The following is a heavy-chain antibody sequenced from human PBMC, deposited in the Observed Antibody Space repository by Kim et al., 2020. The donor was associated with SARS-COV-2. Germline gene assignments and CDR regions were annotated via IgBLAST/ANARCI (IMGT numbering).Heavy chain of an antibody. J-gene: IGHJ4*02. D-gene: IGHD3-16*02. V-gene: IGHV3-9*01. Sequence: KGRFTISRDNAKNSLYLQMNSLRAEDTALYYCAKVNAITFGGVIAQYFDYWGQGTLVTVSS. CDR3: AKVNAITFGGVIAQYFDY.